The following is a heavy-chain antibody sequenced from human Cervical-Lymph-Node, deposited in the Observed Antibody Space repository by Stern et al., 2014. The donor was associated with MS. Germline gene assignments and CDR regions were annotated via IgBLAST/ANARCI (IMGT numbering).Heavy chain of an antibody. Sequence: QVQLQESGPGLVKPSQTLSLTCSVSGGSISSGSSYWSWIRQHPGKGLEWLAYIHYSGNTYYNSSLKSRVHLSADTSKNQFSLELSSVTAADTAVYYCARLSSDAFDIWGQGTLVTVSS. V-gene: IGHV4-31*03. CDR1: GGSISSGSSY. J-gene: IGHJ3*02. CDR2: IHYSGNT. CDR3: ARLSSDAFDI.